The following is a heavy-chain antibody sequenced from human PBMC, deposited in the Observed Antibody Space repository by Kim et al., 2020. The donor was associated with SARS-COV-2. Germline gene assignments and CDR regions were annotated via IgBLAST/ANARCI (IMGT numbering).Heavy chain of an antibody. J-gene: IGHJ6*02. Sequence: GESLKISCKGSGYSFTSYWIGWVRQMPGKGLAWVGIIYPGDSDTRYSPSFQGQVTISADKSISTAYLQWSSLKASDTAMYYCARGGYCSGGSCYPSFGMDVWGQGTTVTVSS. CDR3: ARGGYCSGGSCYPSFGMDV. CDR1: GYSFTSYW. D-gene: IGHD2-15*01. V-gene: IGHV5-51*01. CDR2: IYPGDSDT.